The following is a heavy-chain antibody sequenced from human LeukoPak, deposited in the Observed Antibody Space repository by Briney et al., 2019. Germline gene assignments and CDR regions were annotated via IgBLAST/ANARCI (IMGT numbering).Heavy chain of an antibody. D-gene: IGHD3-9*01. J-gene: IGHJ6*02. CDR3: ARDSYFDWLLYLNFGMAV. CDR2: ISYDGSNK. Sequence: PGGSLRLSCAASGFTFSSYAMHWVRQAPGKGLEWVAVISYDGSNKYYADSVKGRFTISRDNSKNTLYLQMNSLRAEDTAVYYCARDSYFDWLLYLNFGMAVWGQGTTVTVSS. V-gene: IGHV3-30-3*01. CDR1: GFTFSSYA.